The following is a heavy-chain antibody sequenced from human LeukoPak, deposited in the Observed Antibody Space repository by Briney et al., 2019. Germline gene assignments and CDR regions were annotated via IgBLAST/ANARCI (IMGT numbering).Heavy chain of an antibody. D-gene: IGHD3-16*01. J-gene: IGHJ4*02. V-gene: IGHV3-21*01. Sequence: PGGSLRLSCAASGFTFSSYGMSWVRQAPGKGLEWVSSITSSSSYIYYADSVKGRFTISRDNAKNSLYLQMNSLRAEDTAVYYCARDLGWGREPGRSFDYWGQGTLVTVSS. CDR3: ARDLGWGREPGRSFDY. CDR2: ITSSSSYI. CDR1: GFTFSSYG.